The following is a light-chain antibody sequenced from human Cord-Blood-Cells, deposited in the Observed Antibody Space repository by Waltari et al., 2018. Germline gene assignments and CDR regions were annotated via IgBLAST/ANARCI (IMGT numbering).Light chain of an antibody. V-gene: IGKV4-1*01. CDR2: WAS. CDR1: QRVLYSSNNMNY. J-gene: IGKJ1*01. CDR3: QQYYRTPRT. Sequence: DIVMTQSPDSLAVSLGERATINCKSSQRVLYSSNNMNYLAWYQQKPGQPPKLLIYWASTRESGVPDRFSGSGSGTDFTLTISSLQAEDVAVYDCQQYYRTPRTFGQGTKVEIK.